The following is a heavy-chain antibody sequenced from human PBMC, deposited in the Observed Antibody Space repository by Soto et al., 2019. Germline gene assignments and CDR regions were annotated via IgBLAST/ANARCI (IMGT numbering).Heavy chain of an antibody. CDR3: ARDPENIVVVPAAVGNWFDP. Sequence: ASVKVSCKASGYTFTSYGISWVRQAPGQGLEWVGWISAYNGNTNYAQKLQGRVTMTTDTSTSTAYMELRSLRSDDTAVYYCARDPENIVVVPAAVGNWFDPWGQGTLVTVSS. D-gene: IGHD2-2*01. V-gene: IGHV1-18*01. J-gene: IGHJ5*02. CDR2: ISAYNGNT. CDR1: GYTFTSYG.